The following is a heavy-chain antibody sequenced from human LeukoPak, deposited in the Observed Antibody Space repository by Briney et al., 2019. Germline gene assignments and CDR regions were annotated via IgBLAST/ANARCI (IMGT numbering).Heavy chain of an antibody. J-gene: IGHJ4*02. D-gene: IGHD1-26*01. CDR1: GYSFTTYH. CDR2: IKDSGTT. CDR3: ARTKKEPSYYFDF. Sequence: ASVKVSCKASGYSFTTYHIHWVRQAPGQGLEWMGIIKDSGTTIYPQKFQGRVTMTRDTSTSTVYMELRSLRSDDTAVYYCARTKKEPSYYFDFWGQGTLVTVSS. V-gene: IGHV1-46*01.